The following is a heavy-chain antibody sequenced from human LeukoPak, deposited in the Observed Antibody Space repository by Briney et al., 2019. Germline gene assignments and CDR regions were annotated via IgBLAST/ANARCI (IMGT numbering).Heavy chain of an antibody. V-gene: IGHV3-23*01. CDR3: AKAWDIAARPGVDF. Sequence: PGGSLRLSCAASGFTFSSYAMSWVRQAPGRGLEWVSAISDSGGSTYYADSVKGRFTISRDNSKNTLYLQMNSLRAEDTAVYYCAKAWDIAARPGVDFWGQGTLVTVSS. CDR2: ISDSGGST. CDR1: GFTFSSYA. J-gene: IGHJ4*02. D-gene: IGHD6-6*01.